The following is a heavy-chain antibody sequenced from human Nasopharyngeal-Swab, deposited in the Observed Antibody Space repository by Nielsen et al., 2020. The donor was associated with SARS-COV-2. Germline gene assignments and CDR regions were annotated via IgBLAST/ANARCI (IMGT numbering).Heavy chain of an antibody. CDR1: GGTFSSYA. CDR2: IIPIFGTA. V-gene: IGHV1-69*06. CDR3: ARVMEMATILVGYYYYMDV. J-gene: IGHJ6*03. D-gene: IGHD5-24*01. Sequence: SVKVSCKASGGTFSSYAISWVRQAPGQGLEWMGGIIPIFGTANYAQKFQGRVTITADKSTSTAYMELSSLRSDDTAVYYCARVMEMATILVGYYYYMDVWGKGTTVTVSS.